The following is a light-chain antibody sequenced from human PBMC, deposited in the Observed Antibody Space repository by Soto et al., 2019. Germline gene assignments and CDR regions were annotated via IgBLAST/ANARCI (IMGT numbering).Light chain of an antibody. V-gene: IGKV1-5*01. Sequence: DIQMTQSPSTLSASIGDRVTITCRASQSITTFLAWYQQKPGKAPQILIYDASKLEPGVPSRLSGGGSGTEFTLTISSLQPDDFAVYYCQHYNNWPFTFGQGTKLEIK. CDR3: QHYNNWPFT. CDR2: DAS. CDR1: QSITTF. J-gene: IGKJ2*01.